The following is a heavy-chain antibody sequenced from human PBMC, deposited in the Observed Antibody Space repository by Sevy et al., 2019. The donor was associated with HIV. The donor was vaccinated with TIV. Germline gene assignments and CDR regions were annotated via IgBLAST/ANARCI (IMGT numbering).Heavy chain of an antibody. J-gene: IGHJ4*02. CDR1: GLSFSNAW. CDR3: AIDHRRDGMIVVPFEK. D-gene: IGHD3-22*01. CDR2: IRSETGGGTT. Sequence: GGSLRLSCAASGLSFSNAWMAWVRQAPAKGLEWVGRIRSETGGGTTDFAAFAKGKFTISRDDPKNTLYLQMNSLKTEDTAVYYCAIDHRRDGMIVVPFEKWGLGTLVTVSS. V-gene: IGHV3-15*01.